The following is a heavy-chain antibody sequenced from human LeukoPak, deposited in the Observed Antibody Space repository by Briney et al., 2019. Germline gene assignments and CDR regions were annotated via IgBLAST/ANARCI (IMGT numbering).Heavy chain of an antibody. V-gene: IGHV3-13*01. Sequence: GGSLRLSCAASGFTFSSYDMHWVRQATGKGLEWVSAIGTAGDTYYPGSVKGRFTISRENAKNSLYLQMNSLRAGDTAVYYCARGPLYDSSGYYSMEYYFDYWGQGTLVTVSS. D-gene: IGHD3-22*01. CDR1: GFTFSSYD. CDR2: IGTAGDT. CDR3: ARGPLYDSSGYYSMEYYFDY. J-gene: IGHJ4*02.